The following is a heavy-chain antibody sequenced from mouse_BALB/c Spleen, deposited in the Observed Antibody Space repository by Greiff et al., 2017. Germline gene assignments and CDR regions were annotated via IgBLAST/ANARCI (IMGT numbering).Heavy chain of an antibody. Sequence: EVQLQQSGAELVRPGALVKLSCKASGFNIKDYYMHWVKQRPEQGLEWIGWIDPENGNTIYDPKFQGKASITADTPSNTAYLQLSSLTSEDTAVYYCAIYGNHFYYAMDYWGQGTSVTVSS. D-gene: IGHD2-1*01. CDR1: GFNIKDYY. CDR3: AIYGNHFYYAMDY. V-gene: IGHV14-1*02. CDR2: IDPENGNT. J-gene: IGHJ4*01.